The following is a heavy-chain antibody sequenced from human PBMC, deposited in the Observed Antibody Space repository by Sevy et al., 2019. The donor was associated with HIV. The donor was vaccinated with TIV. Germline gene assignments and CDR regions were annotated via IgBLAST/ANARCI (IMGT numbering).Heavy chain of an antibody. CDR1: EFTFNNYA. CDR3: VRRGVDAYNVYFDL. Sequence: GSLRLSCAASEFTFNNYAMHWVRQAPGTGLEWLSYISTGTDHIYYADSAKGRFTISRDDAKNSVYLEMKSLRDQDTALYYCVRRGVDAYNVYFDLWGQGTLVTVSS. V-gene: IGHV3-21*05. CDR2: ISTGTDHI. J-gene: IGHJ4*02. D-gene: IGHD3-10*01.